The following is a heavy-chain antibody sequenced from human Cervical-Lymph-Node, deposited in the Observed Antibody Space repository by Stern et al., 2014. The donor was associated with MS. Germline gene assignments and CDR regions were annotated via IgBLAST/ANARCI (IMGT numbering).Heavy chain of an antibody. CDR2: LTPMFGTA. CDR3: ARDQGGIADS. V-gene: IGHV1-69*01. D-gene: IGHD6-13*01. Sequence: QVQLVQSGAEVKKPGSSVKVSCKASGGSFSMGSISVVRQAPGQGLAWEGGLTPMFGTANYAQQFQGRVTTTADVSTSTAYMELTSLRSEDTAVYFCARDQGGIADSWGQGTLVIVSS. J-gene: IGHJ4*02. CDR1: GGSFSMGS.